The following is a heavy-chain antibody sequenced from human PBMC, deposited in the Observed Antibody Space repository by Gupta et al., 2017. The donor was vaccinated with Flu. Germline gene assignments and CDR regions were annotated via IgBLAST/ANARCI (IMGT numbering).Heavy chain of an antibody. CDR1: GGSISSSSYY. J-gene: IGHJ3*02. Sequence: QLQLQESGPGLVKPSETLSLTCTVSGGSISSSSYYWGWIRQPPGKGLEWIGSIYYSGSTYYNPSLKSRVTISVDTSKNQFSLKLSSVTAADTAVYYCARHSALPNPITMIVVVIRSDAFDIWGQGTMVTVSS. CDR2: IYYSGST. V-gene: IGHV4-39*01. D-gene: IGHD3-22*01. CDR3: ARHSALPNPITMIVVVIRSDAFDI.